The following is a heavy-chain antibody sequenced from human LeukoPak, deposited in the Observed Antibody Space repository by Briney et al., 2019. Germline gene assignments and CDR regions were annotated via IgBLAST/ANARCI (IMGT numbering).Heavy chain of an antibody. CDR3: ARAGAWQIDP. J-gene: IGHJ5*02. V-gene: IGHV4-39*07. Sequence: SETLSLTCTVSGGSFSSSSYYWGWIRQPPGKGLEWIGSIYYSGSTYYNPSLKSRVTTSVDTSKNQFSLKLSSVTAADTAVYYCARAGAWQIDPWGQGTLVTVSS. CDR2: IYYSGST. D-gene: IGHD3-10*01. CDR1: GGSFSSSSYY.